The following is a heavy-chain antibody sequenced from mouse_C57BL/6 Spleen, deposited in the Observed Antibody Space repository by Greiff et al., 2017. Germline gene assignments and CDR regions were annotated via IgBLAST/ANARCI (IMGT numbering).Heavy chain of an antibody. Sequence: VQVVESGAELVRPGASVTLSCKASGYTFTDYEMHWVKQTPVHGLEWIGAIDPETGGTAYNQKFKGKAILTADKSSSTAYMELRSLTSEDSAVYYCTRSAGTGYWGQGTTLTVSS. D-gene: IGHD4-1*01. V-gene: IGHV1-15*01. J-gene: IGHJ2*01. CDR2: IDPETGGT. CDR1: GYTFTDYE. CDR3: TRSAGTGY.